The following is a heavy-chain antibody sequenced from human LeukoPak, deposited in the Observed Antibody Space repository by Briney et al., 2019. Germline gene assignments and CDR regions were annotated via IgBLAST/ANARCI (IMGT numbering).Heavy chain of an antibody. Sequence: SETLSLTCTVSGGSISSYYWSWIRQPAGKGLEWIGRIYTSGSTNYNPSLKSRVTMSVDTSKNQFSLKQSSVTAADTAVYYCARLYGSGSNHYYYYMDVWGKGTTVTVSS. CDR2: IYTSGST. J-gene: IGHJ6*03. CDR3: ARLYGSGSNHYYYYMDV. CDR1: GGSISSYY. D-gene: IGHD3-10*01. V-gene: IGHV4-4*07.